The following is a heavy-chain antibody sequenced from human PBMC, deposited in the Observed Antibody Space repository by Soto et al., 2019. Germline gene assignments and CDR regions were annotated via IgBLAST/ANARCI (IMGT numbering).Heavy chain of an antibody. CDR1: GYSFTSYW. J-gene: IGHJ4*02. D-gene: IGHD3-9*01. CDR3: ASSPLRGSAPYDTFDY. Sequence: PGESLKISCKGSGYSFTSYWIGWVRQMPGKGLEWMGIIYPGDSDTRYSPSFQGQVTISADKSISTAYLQWSSLKASDTAMYYCASSPLRGSAPYDTFDYWGQGTLVTVSS. V-gene: IGHV5-51*01. CDR2: IYPGDSDT.